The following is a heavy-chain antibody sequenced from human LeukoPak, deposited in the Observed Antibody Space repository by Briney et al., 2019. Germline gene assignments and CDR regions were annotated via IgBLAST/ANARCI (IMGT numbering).Heavy chain of an antibody. CDR1: GGSISSYY. Sequence: KPSETLSLTCTVSGGSISSYYWSWIRQPPGKGLEWIGYIYYSGSTNFNPSLKSRVTMSVDTSKNQFSLRLSSVTAADTAAYFCARGNWRSKSIDFDSWGQGTLVTVSS. CDR2: IYYSGST. V-gene: IGHV4-59*12. D-gene: IGHD6-6*01. CDR3: ARGNWRSKSIDFDS. J-gene: IGHJ4*02.